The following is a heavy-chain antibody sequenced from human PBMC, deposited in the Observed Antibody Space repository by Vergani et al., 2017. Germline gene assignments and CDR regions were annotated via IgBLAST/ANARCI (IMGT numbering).Heavy chain of an antibody. V-gene: IGHV3-11*01. J-gene: IGHJ4*02. CDR1: GFTFSDYY. CDR3: ARDLNSGSYDARGGY. D-gene: IGHD1-26*01. Sequence: VQLLESGGGLVQPGGSLRLSCAASGFTFSDYYMSWIRQAPGKGLEWVSYISSSGSTIYYADSVKGRFTISRDNAKNSLYLQMNSLRAEDTAVYYCARDLNSGSYDARGGYWGQGTLVTVSS. CDR2: ISSSGSTI.